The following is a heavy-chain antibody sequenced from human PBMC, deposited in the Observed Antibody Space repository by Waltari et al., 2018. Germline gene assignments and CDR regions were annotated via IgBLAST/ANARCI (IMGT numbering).Heavy chain of an antibody. V-gene: IGHV1-8*01. CDR1: GYAFNTYD. Sequence: QEQLVQSGAEVREPGASVKVSCMASGYAFNTYDLNWVRQAPGRRLEWMGWMNPNSENRGYAQQFQGRLIMTSNSAIGTAYMELTSLTSDDTAVYYCARDASYPHWFYDLWGRGTLVTVSS. CDR3: ARDASYPHWFYDL. J-gene: IGHJ2*01. CDR2: MNPNSENR.